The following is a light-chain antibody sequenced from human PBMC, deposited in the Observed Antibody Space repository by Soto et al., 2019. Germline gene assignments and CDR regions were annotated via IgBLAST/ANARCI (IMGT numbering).Light chain of an antibody. CDR2: AVA. Sequence: QSVLTQPPSASGSPGQPVTISCTGTSRAVGGYNYVSWYQHHPGKAPQIIIFAVANRPIGIPPRFSGSAAGHTASLTISGLQAEDEADYYFCSHTTKYTYVFGTGTKVSV. CDR3: CSHTTKYTYV. J-gene: IGLJ1*01. CDR1: SRAVGGYNY. V-gene: IGLV2-11*01.